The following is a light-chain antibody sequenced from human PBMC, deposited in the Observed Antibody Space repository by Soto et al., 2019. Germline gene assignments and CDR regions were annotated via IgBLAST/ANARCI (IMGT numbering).Light chain of an antibody. CDR3: QQSYSAPLT. V-gene: IGKV1-39*01. Sequence: DIPMTQSPSSLSASVGDRVTITCRASQSISTYLNWYQQKPGKAPKLLIYATSSLESGVPSRFSGSGSGSDFTLTISSLQPDDFATYYCQQSYSAPLTFGPGTKV. J-gene: IGKJ3*01. CDR2: ATS. CDR1: QSISTY.